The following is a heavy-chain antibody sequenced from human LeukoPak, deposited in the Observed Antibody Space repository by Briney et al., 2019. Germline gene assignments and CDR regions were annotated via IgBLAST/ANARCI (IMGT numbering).Heavy chain of an antibody. CDR1: GYNFTAYW. Sequence: GESLQISCQSSGYNFTAYWISWVRQMPGKGLEWMGRIDASDSYTNYRPPFQGHVIISTDKSITTAYLQWSSLKASDTAMYYCARLRDGSLDFWGQGTLVSVSS. CDR3: ARLRDGSLDF. CDR2: IDASDSYT. J-gene: IGHJ4*02. V-gene: IGHV5-10-1*01.